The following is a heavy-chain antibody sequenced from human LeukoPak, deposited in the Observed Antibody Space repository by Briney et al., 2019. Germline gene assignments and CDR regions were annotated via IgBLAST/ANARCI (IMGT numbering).Heavy chain of an antibody. D-gene: IGHD3-9*01. CDR2: IYTSGST. CDR1: GDSISSSNYY. CDR3: ARLDWGFWYFDL. J-gene: IGHJ2*01. V-gene: IGHV4-61*05. Sequence: SETLSLTCTVSGDSISSSNYYWDWIRQPPGKGLEWIGHIYTSGSTNYNPSLKSRVTISVDTSKNQFSLKLSSVTAADTAIYYCARLDWGFWYFDLWGRGTLVTVSS.